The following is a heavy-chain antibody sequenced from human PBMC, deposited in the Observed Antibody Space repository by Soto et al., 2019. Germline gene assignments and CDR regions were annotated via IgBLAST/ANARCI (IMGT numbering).Heavy chain of an antibody. CDR1: GFTFSSYA. J-gene: IGHJ4*02. CDR2: ISGRGGST. D-gene: IGHD6-13*01. CDR3: AKDSRQQLDAIDY. V-gene: IGHV3-23*01. Sequence: EVQLLESGGGLVQPGGSLRLSCAASGFTFSSYAMSWVRQAPGKGLEWVSAISGRGGSTYYADSVKGRFTISRDNSKNTLYLQMNSLRAEDTAVYYCAKDSRQQLDAIDYWGQGTLVTVSS.